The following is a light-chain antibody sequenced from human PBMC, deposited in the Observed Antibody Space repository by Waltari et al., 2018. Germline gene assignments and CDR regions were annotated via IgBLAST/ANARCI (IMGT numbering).Light chain of an antibody. J-gene: IGLJ1*01. Sequence: QSVLTQPPSASGTPGQRVIISCSGSSSNIGSNTVNWYHQLPGTAPKVLVYSNNQRPSGVPARCSGSKSDTSASLAISGLQSEDEADYYCAACDDSLNGFVFGTGTRFTVL. CDR2: SNN. CDR1: SSNIGSNT. V-gene: IGLV1-44*01. CDR3: AACDDSLNGFV.